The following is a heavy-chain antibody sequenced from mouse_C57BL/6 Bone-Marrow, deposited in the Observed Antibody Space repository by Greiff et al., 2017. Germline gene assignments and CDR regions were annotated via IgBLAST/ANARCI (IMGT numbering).Heavy chain of an antibody. CDR2: IHPISGST. V-gene: IGHV1-64*01. CDR1: GYTFTSDW. CDR3: ASKNNYYGSSYEAMDY. Sequence: VQLQQPGAELVKPGASVTLSCKASGYTFTSDWLHWVKQRPGQGLEWIGMIHPISGSTNYNAKFKSKSTLTVDKSSSTAYMQLSSLTSEVSAVYYCASKNNYYGSSYEAMDYWGQGTSVTVSS. J-gene: IGHJ4*01. D-gene: IGHD1-1*01.